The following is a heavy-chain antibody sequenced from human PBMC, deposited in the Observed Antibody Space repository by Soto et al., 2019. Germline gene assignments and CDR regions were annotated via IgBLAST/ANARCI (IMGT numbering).Heavy chain of an antibody. Sequence: SETLSLTCTVSGGSISSYYWNWIRQPPGKGLEWIGYIYNSGNTNYNPSLRSRVTISVDTSKNQFSLKLTSLTAADTAVYYCAAPPRYWGQGTLVTVSA. J-gene: IGHJ4*02. CDR3: AAPPRY. CDR1: GGSISSYY. CDR2: IYNSGNT. D-gene: IGHD6-6*01. V-gene: IGHV4-59*01.